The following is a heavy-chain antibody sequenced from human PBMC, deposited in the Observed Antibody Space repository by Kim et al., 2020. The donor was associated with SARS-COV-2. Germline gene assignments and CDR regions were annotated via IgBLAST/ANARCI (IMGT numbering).Heavy chain of an antibody. J-gene: IGHJ4*02. Sequence: YAESVKGRFTISRDNAKNFAFLQMNNLRAEDTALYHCVRSAEPGIAAAGDSWGQGTLVTVSS. D-gene: IGHD6-13*01. CDR3: VRSAEPGIAAAGDS. V-gene: IGHV3-20*01.